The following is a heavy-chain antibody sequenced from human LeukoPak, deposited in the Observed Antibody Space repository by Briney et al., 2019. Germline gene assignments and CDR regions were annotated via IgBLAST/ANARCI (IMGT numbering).Heavy chain of an antibody. Sequence: GGALRLSCAASGFTIGLYATYWVRQGPGGGLEWVSVIKADGSGTFYADSVRGRFTTSRDNSKNSLYLQMNSLTSEDTALYYCATWAFYHNLDVWGQGTTVIVSS. J-gene: IGHJ6*02. V-gene: IGHV3-43*02. CDR3: ATWAFYHNLDV. D-gene: IGHD2/OR15-2a*01. CDR1: GFTIGLYA. CDR2: IKADGSGT.